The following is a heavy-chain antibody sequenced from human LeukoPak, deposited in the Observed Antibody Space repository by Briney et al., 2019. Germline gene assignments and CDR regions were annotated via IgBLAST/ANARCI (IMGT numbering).Heavy chain of an antibody. CDR2: INPNSGGT. CDR1: GYTFTGYY. Sequence: ASVKVSCKASGYTFTGYYMHWVRQAPGQGLEWMGWINPNSGGTNYAQKFQGRVTMTRDTSISTAYMELSRLRSDDTAVYYCASDGSGLNSYYYHYMDVRGKGTTVTVSS. V-gene: IGHV1-2*02. D-gene: IGHD3-10*01. CDR3: ASDGSGLNSYYYHYMDV. J-gene: IGHJ6*03.